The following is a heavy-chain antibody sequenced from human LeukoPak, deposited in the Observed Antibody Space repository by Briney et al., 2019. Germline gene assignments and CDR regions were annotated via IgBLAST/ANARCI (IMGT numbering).Heavy chain of an antibody. CDR1: GFTFSSYA. CDR3: AKGKSPSCYSSIDY. V-gene: IGHV3-23*01. D-gene: IGHD2-2*01. CDR2: IGVSGDNT. J-gene: IGHJ4*02. Sequence: GGSLRLSCEVSGFTFSSYAMSWVRQAPGKGLEWVSVIGVSGDNTYYADSVKGRFTISKDNSKNTLYLQMNSLRAEDTALYFCAKGKSPSCYSSIDYWGQGALVTVSS.